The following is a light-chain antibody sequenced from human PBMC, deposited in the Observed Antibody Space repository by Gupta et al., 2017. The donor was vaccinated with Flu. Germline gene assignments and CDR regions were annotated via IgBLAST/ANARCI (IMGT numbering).Light chain of an antibody. V-gene: IGKV1-12*01. CDR3: RQGDSFPLT. CDR1: QGIGSW. Sequence: VGDRITMNCRASQGIGSWAAWYQKKPGKAPKVLIHAASTLESGVPSRFSGSGYGTDFTLTISSLQPEDFATYCCRQGDSFPLTFGGGTKVDMK. J-gene: IGKJ4*01. CDR2: AAS.